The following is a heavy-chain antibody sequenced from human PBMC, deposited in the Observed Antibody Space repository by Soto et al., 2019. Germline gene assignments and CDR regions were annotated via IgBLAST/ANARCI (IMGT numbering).Heavy chain of an antibody. Sequence: SETLSLTCTVSGGSICRYYWSWLGQPPGKGLEWIGCLYYSGSTSYNPSLKSRVTISVDTSKNQFSLKLSSVTATDTAVYYCARQGFGPLHGLVDFWGQGTTVTVSS. J-gene: IGHJ6*02. CDR1: GGSICRYY. CDR2: LYYSGST. CDR3: ARQGFGPLHGLVDF. V-gene: IGHV4-59*08. D-gene: IGHD3-10*01.